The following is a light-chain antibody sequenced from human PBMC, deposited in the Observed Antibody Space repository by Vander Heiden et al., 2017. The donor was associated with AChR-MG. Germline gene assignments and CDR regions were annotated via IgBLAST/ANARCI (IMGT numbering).Light chain of an antibody. V-gene: IGKV3-20*01. CDR3: HQYGSSPRT. J-gene: IGKJ1*01. CDR2: GAS. CDR1: QIISSNY. Sequence: IVLTQPPGTLPLPPGETVTLPCRASQIISSNYLAWYQHKPGQAPTLLIYGASIRATGIPARFSGSGSGTDFTLTISRLESEDFAVYYCHQYGSSPRTFGQGTRVEI.